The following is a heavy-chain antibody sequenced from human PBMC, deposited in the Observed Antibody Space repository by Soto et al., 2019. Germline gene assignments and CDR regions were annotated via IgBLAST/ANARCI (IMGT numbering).Heavy chain of an antibody. Sequence: QVQLQESGPGLVKPSGTLSLTCAVSGGSISSSNWWSWVRQPPGKGLEWIGEIYHSGSTNYNPSLKSRVTIAVDKSQNHFSLKLSSVTAADTAVYYCASVAVAGTSVDYWGQGTLVTVSS. CDR3: ASVAVAGTSVDY. V-gene: IGHV4-4*02. D-gene: IGHD6-19*01. J-gene: IGHJ4*02. CDR1: GGSISSSNW. CDR2: IYHSGST.